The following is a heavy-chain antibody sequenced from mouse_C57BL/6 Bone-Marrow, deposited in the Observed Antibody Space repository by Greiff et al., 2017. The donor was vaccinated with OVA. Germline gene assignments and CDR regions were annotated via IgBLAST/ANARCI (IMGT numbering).Heavy chain of an antibody. J-gene: IGHJ2*01. CDR1: GFTFSSYG. D-gene: IGHD1-1*01. CDR3: ARHHGSSSFDY. CDR2: ISSGGSYT. V-gene: IGHV5-6*01. Sequence: EVNVVESGGDLVKPGGSLKLSCAASGFTFSSYGMSWVRQTPDKRLEWVATISSGGSYTYYPDSVKGRFTISRDNAKNTLYLQMSSLKSEDTAMYYCARHHGSSSFDYWGQGTTLTVSS.